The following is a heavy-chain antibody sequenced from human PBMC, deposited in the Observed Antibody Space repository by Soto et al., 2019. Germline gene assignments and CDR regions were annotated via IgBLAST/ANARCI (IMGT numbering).Heavy chain of an antibody. V-gene: IGHV1-2*02. D-gene: IGHD1-26*01. CDR3: ATDLPGIVGANWPYDAFDI. J-gene: IGHJ3*02. CDR2: INPNSGGT. Sequence: ASVKVSCKASGYTFTGYYMHWVRQAPGQGLEWMGWINPNSGGTIYAQKFQGRVTMTEDTSISTAYMELSSLRSEDTAVYYCATDLPGIVGANWPYDAFDIWGQGTMVTVSS. CDR1: GYTFTGYY.